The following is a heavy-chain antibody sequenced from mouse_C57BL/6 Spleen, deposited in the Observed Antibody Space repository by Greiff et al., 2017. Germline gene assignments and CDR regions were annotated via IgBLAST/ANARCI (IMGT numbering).Heavy chain of an antibody. J-gene: IGHJ1*03. CDR3: ARIYYYGSSYNWYFDV. Sequence: VQLQQSGPGLVKPSQSLSLTCSVTGYSITSGYYWNWIRQFPGNKLEWMGYISYDGSNNYNPSLKNRISITRDTSKNQFFLKLSSVTTEDTTTYYGARIYYYGSSYNWYFDVWGTGTTVTVSA. CDR2: ISYDGSN. D-gene: IGHD1-1*01. CDR1: GYSITSGYY. V-gene: IGHV3-6*01.